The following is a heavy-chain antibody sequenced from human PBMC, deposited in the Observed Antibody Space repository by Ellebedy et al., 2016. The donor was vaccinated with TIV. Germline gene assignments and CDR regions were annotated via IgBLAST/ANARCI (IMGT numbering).Heavy chain of an antibody. CDR1: GFTFSDYS. V-gene: IGHV3-21*01. J-gene: IGHJ4*02. D-gene: IGHD5-24*01. CDR3: VRDSTHGYDDY. CDR2: ISSSGNYR. Sequence: GESLKISCAASGFTFSDYSMNWVRHAPGKGLEWVSSISSSGNYRYHGDSVKGRFIISRDNAENSLYLQMNSLRVEDTAVYYCVRDSTHGYDDYWGQGTLVTVSS.